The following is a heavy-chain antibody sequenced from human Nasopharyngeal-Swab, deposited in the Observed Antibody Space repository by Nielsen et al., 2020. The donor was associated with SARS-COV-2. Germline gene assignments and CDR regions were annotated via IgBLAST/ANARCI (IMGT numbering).Heavy chain of an antibody. D-gene: IGHD3-10*01. CDR1: GVTFSSYA. V-gene: IGHV1-69*13. Sequence: SVTVSCKASGVTFSSYAIRWVRQAPGQGLEWMGGIIPIFGTANYAQKFQGRVTITADESTSTAYMELSSLRSEDTAVYYCATDRGYGSGSYYYYYMDVWGKGTTVTVSS. CDR3: ATDRGYGSGSYYYYYMDV. J-gene: IGHJ6*03. CDR2: IIPIFGTA.